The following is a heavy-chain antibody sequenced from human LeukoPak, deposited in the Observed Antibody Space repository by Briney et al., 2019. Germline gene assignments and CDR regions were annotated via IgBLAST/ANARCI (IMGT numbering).Heavy chain of an antibody. CDR1: GFTFSNAR. CDR3: ATARIPATETWGYSY. V-gene: IGHV3-15*01. J-gene: IGHJ4*02. D-gene: IGHD3-16*01. CDR2: IKSKPEGGTT. Sequence: GGSLRLSCADSGFTFSNARMTWVRQAPGKGLEWVGRIKSKPEGGTTDYAAPVKGRFTISRDDSKTTLYLQMNSLKSEDTAVYYCATARIPATETWGYSYWGQGILVTVSS.